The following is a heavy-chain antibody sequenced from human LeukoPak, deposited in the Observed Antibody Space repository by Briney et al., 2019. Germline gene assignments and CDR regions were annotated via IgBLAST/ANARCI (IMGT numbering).Heavy chain of an antibody. Sequence: GASVKVSCKASGGTFSSYAISWVRQAPGQGLEWMGGIIPIFGTANYAQKFQGRVTITTDESTSTAYMELSSLRSEDTAVYYCAGGPAYVWGSYPLDYWGRGTLVTVSS. D-gene: IGHD3-16*02. CDR1: GGTFSSYA. V-gene: IGHV1-69*05. CDR3: AGGPAYVWGSYPLDY. J-gene: IGHJ4*02. CDR2: IIPIFGTA.